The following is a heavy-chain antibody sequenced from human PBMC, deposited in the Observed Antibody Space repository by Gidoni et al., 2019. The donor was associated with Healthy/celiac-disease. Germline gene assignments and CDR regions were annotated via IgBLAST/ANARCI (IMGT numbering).Heavy chain of an antibody. D-gene: IGHD2-21*01. J-gene: IGHJ4*02. CDR2: IIPIFGTA. CDR1: GGTFSSYA. Sequence: QVQLVQSGAEVKKPGSSVKVSCKASGGTFSSYAISWVRQAPGQGLEWMGGIIPIFGTANYAQKFQGRVTITADESTSTAYMELSSLRSEDTAVYYCARAAVGYCGGDCYSVGAFDYWGQGTLVTVSS. V-gene: IGHV1-69*01. CDR3: ARAAVGYCGGDCYSVGAFDY.